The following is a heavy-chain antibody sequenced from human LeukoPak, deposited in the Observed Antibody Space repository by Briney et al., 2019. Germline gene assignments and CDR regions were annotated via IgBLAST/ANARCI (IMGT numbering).Heavy chain of an antibody. V-gene: IGHV5-51*01. CDR1: GYTFTSYW. CDR3: ARFGRSGIYGMDV. Sequence: PGESLKISCQGSGYTFTSYWIGWVRQMPGKGLEWVGIIYPGDSDTRYSPSFQGQVTISADKSITTAYLQWSSLKASDTAMYYCARFGRSGIYGMDVWGQGTTVTVSS. D-gene: IGHD1-26*01. J-gene: IGHJ6*02. CDR2: IYPGDSDT.